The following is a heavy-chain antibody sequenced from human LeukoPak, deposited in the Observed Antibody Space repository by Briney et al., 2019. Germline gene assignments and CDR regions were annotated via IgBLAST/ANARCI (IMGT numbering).Heavy chain of an antibody. D-gene: IGHD3-9*01. V-gene: IGHV4-38-2*02. J-gene: IGHJ4*02. Sequence: ASGTLSLTCTVSGYSISSGFCWGWIRQPPGKGLEWIGNVYHGGSSYYNPSLKSRVTISVDTSKNQFSLKLSSVTAADTAVYYCARHLDILTGFRRWDGWFWGQGTLVTVSS. CDR3: ARHLDILTGFRRWDGWF. CDR2: VYHGGSS. CDR1: GYSISSGFC.